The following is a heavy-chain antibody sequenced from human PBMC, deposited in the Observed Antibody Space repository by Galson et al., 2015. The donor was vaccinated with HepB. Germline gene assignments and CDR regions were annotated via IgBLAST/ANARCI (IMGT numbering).Heavy chain of an antibody. CDR2: ISGSRSTI. V-gene: IGHV3-48*01. CDR1: GFAFSSYS. J-gene: IGHJ4*02. CDR3: ARDTIGALYFDY. D-gene: IGHD3-3*01. Sequence: SLRLSCAASGFAFSSYSMNWVRQAPGKGLEWVAYISGSRSTIYYADSVQGRFTISRDSAKNSLYLQMNSLRAEDTAVYYCARDTIGALYFDYWGQGSLVTVS.